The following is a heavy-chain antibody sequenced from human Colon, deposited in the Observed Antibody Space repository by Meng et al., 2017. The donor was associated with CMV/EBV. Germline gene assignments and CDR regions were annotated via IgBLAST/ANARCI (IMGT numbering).Heavy chain of an antibody. V-gene: IGHV1-69*02. CDR3: ARAGCSSTSSCWD. J-gene: IGHJ4*02. D-gene: IGHD2-2*01. CDR2: IIPILGIA. Sequence: SVKVSCKASGGTFSSYTISWVRQAPGQGLEWMGRIIPILGIANYAQKFQGRVAITADKSTSTAYMELSSLRSEDTAVYYCARAGCSSTSSCWDWGQGTLVTVSS. CDR1: GGTFSSYT.